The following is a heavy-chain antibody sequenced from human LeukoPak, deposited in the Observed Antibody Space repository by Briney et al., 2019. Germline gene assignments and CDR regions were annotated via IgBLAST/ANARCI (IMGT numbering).Heavy chain of an antibody. D-gene: IGHD2-15*01. Sequence: ASVKVSCKVSGYTLTELSMHWVRQAPGKGLEWMGGFDPEDGETIYALKFQGRVTMTEDTSTDTAYMELSSLRSEDTAVYYCAAGLGYCSGGSCALGDYWGQGTLVTVSS. CDR3: AAGLGYCSGGSCALGDY. V-gene: IGHV1-24*01. CDR2: FDPEDGET. J-gene: IGHJ4*02. CDR1: GYTLTELS.